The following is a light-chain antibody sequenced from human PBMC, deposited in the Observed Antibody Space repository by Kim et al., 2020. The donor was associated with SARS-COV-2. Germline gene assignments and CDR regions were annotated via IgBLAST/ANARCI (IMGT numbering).Light chain of an antibody. J-gene: IGLJ3*02. CDR1: SSNIGTNA. CDR3: AAWDDRLNGPV. CDR2: YDD. V-gene: IGLV1-36*01. Sequence: QSVLTQPPSVSEAPRQRVTISCSGSSSNIGTNAVNWYQQLPGKAPKLLIYYDDLLPSGVSDRFSGSKSGTSASLAISGLQSEDEADYYCAAWDDRLNGPVFGGGTQLTVL.